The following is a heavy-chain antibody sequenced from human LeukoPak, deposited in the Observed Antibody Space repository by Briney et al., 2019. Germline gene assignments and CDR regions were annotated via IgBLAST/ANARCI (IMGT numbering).Heavy chain of an antibody. Sequence: QAGGSLRLSCVGSGFTFRSHAMSWVRQAPEKGLEFVSGIYENGGTTYYADSVKGRFSISRDNSKNTLYLQMDSLRGEDTAVYYCAKRPGGITVSSDPFDYWGQGTLVTVSS. D-gene: IGHD5/OR15-5a*01. CDR2: IYENGGTT. V-gene: IGHV3-23*01. CDR3: AKRPGGITVSSDPFDY. CDR1: GFTFRSHA. J-gene: IGHJ4*02.